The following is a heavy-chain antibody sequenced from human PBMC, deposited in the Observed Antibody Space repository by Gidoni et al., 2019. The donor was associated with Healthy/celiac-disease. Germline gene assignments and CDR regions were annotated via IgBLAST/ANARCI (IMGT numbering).Heavy chain of an antibody. CDR3: ARDLHDYGDSLTHPGGFDP. D-gene: IGHD4-17*01. J-gene: IGHJ5*02. CDR2: NSAYNGNT. Sequence: QVQLVQSGAEVKKPRASVKVSCKASGYTFTSYGTSWVRQAPGQGLEWMGGNSAYNGNTNYAQKLQGRVTMTTDTSTSTAYMELRSLRSDDTAVYYCARDLHDYGDSLTHPGGFDPWGQGTLVTVSS. CDR1: GYTFTSYG. V-gene: IGHV1-18*04.